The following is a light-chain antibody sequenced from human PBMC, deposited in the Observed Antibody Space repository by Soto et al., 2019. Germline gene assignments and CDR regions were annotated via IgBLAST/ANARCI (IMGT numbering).Light chain of an antibody. J-gene: IGKJ1*01. V-gene: IGKV3-20*01. Sequence: EIVLTQSPGTLSLSPGERATLSCRASQSVRSTYFAWYQQKPGQAPRLLIYGVSSRATGIPDRFSGSGSGTDFPLTISRLEPEDFAVYYCQQYGSSPQTFGQGTKVEIK. CDR1: QSVRSTY. CDR2: GVS. CDR3: QQYGSSPQT.